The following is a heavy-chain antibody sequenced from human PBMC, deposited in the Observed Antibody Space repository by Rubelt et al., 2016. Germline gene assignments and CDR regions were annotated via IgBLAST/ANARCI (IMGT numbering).Heavy chain of an antibody. CDR3: AGSNSGTYSEGFDP. V-gene: IGHV4-34*01. D-gene: IGHD1-26*01. J-gene: IGHJ5*02. CDR1: GGSFSGYY. Sequence: QVQLQQWGAGLLKPSETLSLTCAVYGGSFSGYYWSWIRQPPGKGLEWIGEINHSGSTNYSPSLKSRVTISVDTSKKQESMKLRSGTASETAVEYWAGSNSGTYSEGFDPWGQGTLVTVSS. CDR2: INHSGST.